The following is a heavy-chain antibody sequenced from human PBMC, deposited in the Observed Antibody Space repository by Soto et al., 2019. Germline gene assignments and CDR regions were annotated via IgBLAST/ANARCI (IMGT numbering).Heavy chain of an antibody. Sequence: PSKTPSLTCTVAGGSLSRYYWSWIRQPPGKGLEWIGYISNIGITSYNPSLKSRVTISVDTSKNQFSLKLTSVTAADTAVYYCTIYSCFFEGCGDYHDVMAVCGQGTTVLVS. J-gene: IGHJ6*02. CDR3: TIYSCFFEGCGDYHDVMAV. V-gene: IGHV4-59*08. CDR1: GGSLSRYY. D-gene: IGHD4-17*01. CDR2: ISNIGIT.